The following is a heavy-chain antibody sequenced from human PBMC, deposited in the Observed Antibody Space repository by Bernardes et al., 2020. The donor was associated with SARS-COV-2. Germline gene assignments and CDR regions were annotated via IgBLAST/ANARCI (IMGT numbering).Heavy chain of an antibody. CDR1: EGPFRDYA. Sequence: SVKVSCKASEGPFRDYAISWVRQAPGHGLSWLGGIIPRFDKTHYAQHFPDRVTITTDESTSAVYLVLTSLTSDDTAMYYCARGIRNRHYYYGVDVWGQGTTVIVSS. CDR2: IIPRFDKT. CDR3: ARGIRNRHYYYGVDV. D-gene: IGHD1-20*01. J-gene: IGHJ6*02. V-gene: IGHV1-69*05.